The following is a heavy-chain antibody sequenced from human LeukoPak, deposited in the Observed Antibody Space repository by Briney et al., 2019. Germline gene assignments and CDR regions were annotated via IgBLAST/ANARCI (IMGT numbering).Heavy chain of an antibody. CDR3: ASSVTTSDWYFDL. V-gene: IGHV4-61*02. CDR2: IYGSGST. J-gene: IGHJ2*01. CDR1: GGSISSSSYY. Sequence: SETLSLTCTVSGGSISSSSYYWSWIRQPAGKGLEWIGRIYGSGSTNYNPSLRSRITMSVDTSKNQFSVKVSSVTAAGTAVYYCASSVTTSDWYFDLWGRGTLVTVSS. D-gene: IGHD4-17*01.